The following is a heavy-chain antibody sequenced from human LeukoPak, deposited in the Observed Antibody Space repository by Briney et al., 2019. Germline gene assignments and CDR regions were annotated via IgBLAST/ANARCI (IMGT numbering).Heavy chain of an antibody. CDR1: GYTFTDYH. V-gene: IGHV1-2*02. J-gene: IGHJ6*02. CDR2: LNPNSGGT. Sequence: ASVKVSCKASGYTFTDYHLHWVRQAPGQGLEWMGWLNPNSGGTNFAQNFQGRVTMTWDTSITTAYMELSTLRSDDTAVYYCARGVAVAGKDVWGQGTTVTVSS. D-gene: IGHD6-19*01. CDR3: ARGVAVAGKDV.